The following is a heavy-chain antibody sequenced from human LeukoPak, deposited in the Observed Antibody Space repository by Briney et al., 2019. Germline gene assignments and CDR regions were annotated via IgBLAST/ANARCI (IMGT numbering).Heavy chain of an antibody. D-gene: IGHD3-16*01. J-gene: IGHJ4*02. CDR1: GFTFKTYH. V-gene: IGHV3-48*03. Sequence: SGRSLRLSCVASGFTFKTYHMNWVRQAPGKGLEWLSGITSGGSVIYYADSVKGRFTISRDDAMNSVFLQMSGLTVDDTAVYYYARKRLADLGDDTSFGGTPFDSWGQGTLVIVSS. CDR2: ITSGGSVI. CDR3: ARKRLADLGDDTSFGGTPFDS.